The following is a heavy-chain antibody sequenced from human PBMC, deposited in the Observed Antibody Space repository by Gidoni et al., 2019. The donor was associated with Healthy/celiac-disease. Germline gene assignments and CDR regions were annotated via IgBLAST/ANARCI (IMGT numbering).Heavy chain of an antibody. CDR3: AQTISHIEYSSSLSSNWFDP. D-gene: IGHD6-6*01. V-gene: IGHV4-39*01. CDR1: GGSIISSSYY. Sequence: QLQLQESGPGLVQPSETLSLPCTVSGGSIISSSYYWCGIRPPPGKGLEWIGSIYYSGRTYYNPSLKSRVTISVDTSKNQFSLKLSSVTAADTAVYYCAQTISHIEYSSSLSSNWFDPWGQGTLVTVSS. J-gene: IGHJ5*02. CDR2: IYYSGRT.